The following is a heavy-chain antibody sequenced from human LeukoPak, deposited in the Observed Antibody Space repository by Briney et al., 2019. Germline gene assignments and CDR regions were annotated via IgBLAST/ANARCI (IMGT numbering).Heavy chain of an antibody. CDR3: ARHAMAAAGKGRYFDY. J-gene: IGHJ4*02. CDR2: IYHSGST. CDR1: GYSISSGYY. Sequence: KPSETLSLTCAVSGYSISSGYYWGWIRQPPGKGLEWIGSIYHSGSTYYNPSLKSRVTISVDTSKNQFSLKLSSVTAADTAVYYCARHAMAAAGKGRYFDYWGQGTLVTVSS. V-gene: IGHV4-38-2*01. D-gene: IGHD6-13*01.